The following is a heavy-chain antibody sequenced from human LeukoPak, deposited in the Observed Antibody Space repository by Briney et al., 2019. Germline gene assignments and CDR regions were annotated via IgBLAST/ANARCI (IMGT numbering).Heavy chain of an antibody. J-gene: IGHJ6*03. CDR3: ARDKSGTMIRGVITTYYYSMDV. CDR1: GFTFSSYW. D-gene: IGHD3-10*01. V-gene: IGHV3-7*01. Sequence: PGGSLRLSCAASGFTFSSYWMSWVRQAPGKGLEWVANIKQDGSETYYVDSVKGRFTISRDNAKNSLFLQMNSLRAEDTALYYCARDKSGTMIRGVITTYYYSMDVWGKGTTVTISS. CDR2: IKQDGSET.